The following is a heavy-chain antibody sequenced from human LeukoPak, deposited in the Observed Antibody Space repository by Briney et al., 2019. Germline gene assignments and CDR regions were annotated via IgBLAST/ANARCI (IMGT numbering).Heavy chain of an antibody. CDR2: IIPIFGTA. CDR1: GGTFSSYA. CDR3: ARALGYCSSTSCLDY. V-gene: IGHV1-69*01. J-gene: IGHJ4*02. Sequence: ASVKVSCKASGGTFSSYAISWVRQAPGQGLERMGGIIPIFGTANYAQKFQGRVTITADESTSTAYMELSSLRSEDTAVYYCARALGYCSSTSCLDYWGQGTLVTVSS. D-gene: IGHD2-2*01.